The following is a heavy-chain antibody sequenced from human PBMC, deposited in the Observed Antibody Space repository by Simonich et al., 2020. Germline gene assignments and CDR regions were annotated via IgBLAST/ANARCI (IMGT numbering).Heavy chain of an antibody. CDR2: IYYSGST. D-gene: IGHD1-26*01. Sequence: QVQLQETGPGLVKPSETLSLTCTVSGGSISSYYWSWIRQPPGKGLEWIGYIYYSGSTNYNTSLKSRVTISVDTSKNQFSLKLSSVTAADTAVYYCARSLGYYYYYYGMDVWGQGTTVTVS. J-gene: IGHJ6*02. CDR1: GGSISSYY. V-gene: IGHV4-59*08. CDR3: ARSLGYYYYYYGMDV.